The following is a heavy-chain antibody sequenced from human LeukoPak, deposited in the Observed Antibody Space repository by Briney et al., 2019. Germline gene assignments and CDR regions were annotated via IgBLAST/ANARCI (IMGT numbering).Heavy chain of an antibody. J-gene: IGHJ4*02. CDR2: ISAYNGNT. Sequence: ASVKVSCKASGYTFTSYGISWVRQAPGQGLEWMGWISAYNGNTNYAQKLQGRVTMTTDTSTSTAYMELRSLGSDDTAVYYCARANGYSGYESHFDYWGQGTLVTVSS. CDR1: GYTFTSYG. V-gene: IGHV1-18*01. D-gene: IGHD5-12*01. CDR3: ARANGYSGYESHFDY.